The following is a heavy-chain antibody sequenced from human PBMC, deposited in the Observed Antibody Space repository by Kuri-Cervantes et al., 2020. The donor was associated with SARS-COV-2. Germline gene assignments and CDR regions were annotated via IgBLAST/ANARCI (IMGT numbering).Heavy chain of an antibody. V-gene: IGHV3-33*01. D-gene: IGHD2-2*01. CDR2: IWYDGSNK. CDR3: ARDQGGSTRHFDY. Sequence: LSLTCAASGFTFSSYVMSWVRQAPGKGLEWVAVIWYDGSNKYYADSVKGRFTISRDNSKNTLYLQMNSLRAEDTAVYYCARDQGGSTRHFDYWGQGTQVTVSS. CDR1: GFTFSSYV. J-gene: IGHJ4*02.